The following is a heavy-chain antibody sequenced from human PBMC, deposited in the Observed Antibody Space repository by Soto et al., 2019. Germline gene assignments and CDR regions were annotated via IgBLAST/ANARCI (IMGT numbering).Heavy chain of an antibody. D-gene: IGHD2-8*01. CDR2: INAGNGNT. CDR1: GYTFTSYA. V-gene: IGHV1-3*01. CDR3: ARDRRCTNGVCSEYFQH. J-gene: IGHJ1*01. Sequence: ASGKVSCKASGYTFTSYAMHWVRQAPGQRLEWMGWINAGNGNTKYSQKFQGRVTITRDTSASTAYMELSSLRSEDTAVYYCARDRRCTNGVCSEYFQHWGQGTQVTVYS.